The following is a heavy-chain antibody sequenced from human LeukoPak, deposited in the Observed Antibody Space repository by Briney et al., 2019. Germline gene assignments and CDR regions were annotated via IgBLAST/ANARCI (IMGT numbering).Heavy chain of an antibody. J-gene: IGHJ6*02. V-gene: IGHV1-69*13. CDR1: GGTFSSYA. CDR2: IIPIFGTA. CDR3: ARIMIVVANYGMDV. Sequence: AASVKVSCKASGGTFSSYAISWVRQAPGQGLEWMGGIIPIFGTANYAQKFQGRVTITADESTSTAYMELSSLRSEDTAVYYCARIMIVVANYGMDVWGQGTTVTVSS. D-gene: IGHD3-22*01.